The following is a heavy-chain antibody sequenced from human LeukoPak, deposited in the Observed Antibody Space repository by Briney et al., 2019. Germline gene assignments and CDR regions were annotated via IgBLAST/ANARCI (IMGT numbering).Heavy chain of an antibody. J-gene: IGHJ6*03. CDR2: IKSKTDGGTT. Sequence: GGSLRLSCAASGFTFSNAWMSWVRQAPGKGLEWVGRIKSKTDGGTTDYAAPVKGRYTISRDDSKNTLHLQMNSLKTEDTAVYYCTTPKSYYYYYMDVWGKGTTVTVSS. V-gene: IGHV3-15*01. CDR1: GFTFSNAW. CDR3: TTPKSYYYYYMDV.